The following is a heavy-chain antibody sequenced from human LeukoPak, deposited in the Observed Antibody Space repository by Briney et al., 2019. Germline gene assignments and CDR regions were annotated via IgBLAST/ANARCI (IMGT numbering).Heavy chain of an antibody. D-gene: IGHD3-3*01. CDR3: ARSMNFYDFWSGYYDY. CDR1: GFIFSSYS. J-gene: IGHJ4*02. CDR2: ISSSSSYI. V-gene: IGHV3-21*01. Sequence: PGGSLRLSCAASGFIFSSYSMNWVRRAPGKGLEWVSSISSSSSYIYYADSVKGRFTISRDNAKNSLYLQMNSLRAEDTAVYYCARSMNFYDFWSGYYDYWGQGTLVTVSS.